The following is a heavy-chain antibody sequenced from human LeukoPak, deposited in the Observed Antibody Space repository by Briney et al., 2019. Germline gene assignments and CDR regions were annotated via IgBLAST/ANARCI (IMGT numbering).Heavy chain of an antibody. CDR1: GYTFTGYY. V-gene: IGHV1-2*02. CDR2: INPNSGGT. Sequence: GASVKVSCKASGYTFTGYYMHWVRQAPGQGLEWMGWINPNSGGTNYAQKFQGRVTMTRDTSISTAYMELSRLRSDDTAVYYFARRAAGKYSRGFDPWGQGTLVTVSS. D-gene: IGHD5-12*01. J-gene: IGHJ5*02. CDR3: ARRAAGKYSRGFDP.